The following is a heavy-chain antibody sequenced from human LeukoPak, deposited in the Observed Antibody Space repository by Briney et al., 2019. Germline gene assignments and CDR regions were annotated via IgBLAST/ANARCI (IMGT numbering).Heavy chain of an antibody. CDR1: GYTFTCYY. D-gene: IGHD3-16*01. J-gene: IGHJ4*02. CDR2: INTNSGGT. Sequence: ASVKVSRKASGYTFTCYYMHLVRQAPAQGLEWMGRINTNSGGTNYAQKFQGKVTITSDTSISKAYMELSRLRSDDTAVYYWARDWGGAIDYWGQGTLVTVSS. V-gene: IGHV1-2*06. CDR3: ARDWGGAIDY.